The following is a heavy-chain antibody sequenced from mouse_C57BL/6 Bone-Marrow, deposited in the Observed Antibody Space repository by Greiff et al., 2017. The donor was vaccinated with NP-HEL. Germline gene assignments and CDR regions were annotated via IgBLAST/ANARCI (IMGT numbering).Heavy chain of an antibody. CDR1: GFTFSSYA. CDR2: ISDGGSYT. V-gene: IGHV5-4*01. D-gene: IGHD1-1*01. CDR3: ATLRYAMDY. J-gene: IGHJ4*01. Sequence: DVQLVESGGGLVKPGGSLKLSCAASGFTFSSYAMSWVRQTPEKRLEWVATISDGGSYTYYPDNVKGRFTISRDNAKNNLYLQMSHLKSEDTAMYYCATLRYAMDYWGQGTSVTVSS.